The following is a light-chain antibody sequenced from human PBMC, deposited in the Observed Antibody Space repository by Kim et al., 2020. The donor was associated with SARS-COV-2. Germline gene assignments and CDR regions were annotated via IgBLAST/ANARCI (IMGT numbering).Light chain of an antibody. CDR2: EGS. V-gene: IGLV2-23*01. J-gene: IGLJ3*02. CDR3: CSYAGSWV. CDR1: SSDVGSYNL. Sequence: SPGQSITISCTGTSSDVGSYNLVSWYQPHPGKAPKLMIYEGSKRPSGVSNRFSGSKSGNTASLTISGLQAEDEADYYCCSYAGSWVFGGGTQLTVL.